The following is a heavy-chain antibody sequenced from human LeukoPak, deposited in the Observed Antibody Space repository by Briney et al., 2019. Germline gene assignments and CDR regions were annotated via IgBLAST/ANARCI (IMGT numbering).Heavy chain of an antibody. D-gene: IGHD3-22*01. J-gene: IGHJ4*02. V-gene: IGHV3-23*01. Sequence: GGTLRLSCAASGFTFSTYGMSWVRQAPGKGLEWVSAISGSGGGSTYYADSVKGRFTISRDNSKNTLYLQMNSLRAEDTAVYYCARSPLRYDSSDSFDYWGQGTLVTVSS. CDR2: ISGSGGGST. CDR1: GFTFSTYG. CDR3: ARSPLRYDSSDSFDY.